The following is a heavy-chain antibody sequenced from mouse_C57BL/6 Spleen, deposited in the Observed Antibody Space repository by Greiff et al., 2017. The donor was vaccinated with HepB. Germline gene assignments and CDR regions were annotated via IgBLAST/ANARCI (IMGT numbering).Heavy chain of an antibody. D-gene: IGHD2-1*01. J-gene: IGHJ2*01. CDR1: GYTFTSYW. CDR2: IYPGSGST. V-gene: IGHV1-55*01. CDR3: ARVRYYGNYDY. Sequence: VQLQQSGAELVKPGASVKMSCKASGYTFTSYWITWVKQRPGQGLEWIGDIYPGSGSTHYNEKFKSKATLTVDTSSSTAYMQLSSLTSEDAAVYYCARVRYYGNYDYWGQGTTLTVSS.